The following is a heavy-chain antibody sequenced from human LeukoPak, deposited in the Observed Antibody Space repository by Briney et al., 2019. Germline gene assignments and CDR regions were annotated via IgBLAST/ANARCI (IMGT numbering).Heavy chain of an antibody. CDR2: IYYSGST. V-gene: IGHV4-59*01. Sequence: SETLSLTCTVSGGSISSYYWSWIRQPPGKGLEWIGYIYYSGSTNYNPSLKSRVTISVDTSKNQFSLKLSSVTAADTAVYDCARDGVRGVISSPYYFDYWGQGTLVTVSS. D-gene: IGHD3-10*01. CDR1: GGSISSYY. J-gene: IGHJ4*02. CDR3: ARDGVRGVISSPYYFDY.